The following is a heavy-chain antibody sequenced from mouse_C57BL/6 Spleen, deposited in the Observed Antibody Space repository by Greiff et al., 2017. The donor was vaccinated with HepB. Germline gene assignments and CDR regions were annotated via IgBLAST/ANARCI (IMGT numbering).Heavy chain of an antibody. CDR2: IYPGDGDT. CDR1: GYAFSSSW. J-gene: IGHJ2*01. CDR3: ATTVVTYYFDY. D-gene: IGHD1-1*01. V-gene: IGHV1-82*01. Sequence: VKLQQSGPELVKPGASVKISCKASGYAFSSSWMNWVKQRPGKGLEWIGRIYPGDGDTNYNGKFKGKATLTADKSSSTAYMQLSSLTSEDSAVYFCATTVVTYYFDYWGQGTTLTVSS.